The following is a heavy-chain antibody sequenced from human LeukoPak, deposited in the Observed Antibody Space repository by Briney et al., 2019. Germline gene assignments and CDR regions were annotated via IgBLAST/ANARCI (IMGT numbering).Heavy chain of an antibody. CDR1: GGSIGTYY. CDR2: IYNSGST. Sequence: SETLSLTCTVSGGSIGTYYWNWFRQPAGKGLEYIGRIYNSGSTNYNPSLKSRVTISVDTPKNQFSLKLTSVTASDSAVYYCARVRSGGLDYWGQRTLVTVSS. J-gene: IGHJ4*02. CDR3: ARVRSGGLDY. V-gene: IGHV4-4*07. D-gene: IGHD3-3*01.